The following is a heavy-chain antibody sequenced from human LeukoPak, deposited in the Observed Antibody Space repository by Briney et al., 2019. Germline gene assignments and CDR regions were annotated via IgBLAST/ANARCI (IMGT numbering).Heavy chain of an antibody. CDR2: IYYSGGT. CDR3: ARSGTGLLRYYFDY. CDR1: GGSISSYY. Sequence: SETLSLTCTVSGGSISSYYWSWIRQPPGKGLEWIGYIYYSGGTSYNPSLKSRVTISVDTSKNQFSLKLRSVTAADTAVYYCARSGTGLLRYYFDYWGQGTLITVSS. V-gene: IGHV4-59*08. D-gene: IGHD3-22*01. J-gene: IGHJ4*02.